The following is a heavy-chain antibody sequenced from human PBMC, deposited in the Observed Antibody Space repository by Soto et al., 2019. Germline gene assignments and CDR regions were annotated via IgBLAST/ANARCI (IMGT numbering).Heavy chain of an antibody. CDR1: GGTFSSYA. V-gene: IGHV1-69*13. J-gene: IGHJ6*02. Sequence: GASVKVSCKASGGTFSSYAISWVRQAPGQGLEWMGGIIPIFGTANYAQKLQGRVTITADESTSTAYMELSSLRSEDTAVYYCARGVTKTAPIQYYYYYYGMDVWGQGTTVTVSS. CDR3: ARGVTKTAPIQYYYYYYGMDV. CDR2: IIPIFGTA. D-gene: IGHD4-4*01.